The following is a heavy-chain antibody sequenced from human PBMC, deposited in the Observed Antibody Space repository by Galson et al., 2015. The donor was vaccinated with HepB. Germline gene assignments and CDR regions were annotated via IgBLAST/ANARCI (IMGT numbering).Heavy chain of an antibody. CDR2: INPSGGST. CDR3: ARDPIGYCSSTSCYPAHFDY. J-gene: IGHJ4*02. V-gene: IGHV1-46*01. CDR1: GYTFTSYY. D-gene: IGHD2-2*01. Sequence: SVKVSCKASGYTFTSYYMHWVRQAPGQGLEWMGIINPSGGSTSYAQKFQGRVTMTRDTSTSTVYMELGSLRSEDTAVYYCARDPIGYCSSTSCYPAHFDYWGQGTLVTVSS.